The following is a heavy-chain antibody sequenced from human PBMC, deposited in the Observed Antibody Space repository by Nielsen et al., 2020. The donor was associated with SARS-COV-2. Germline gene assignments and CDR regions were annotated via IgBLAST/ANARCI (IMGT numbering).Heavy chain of an antibody. CDR3: ARRGCSSTSCYNFWSGDGVFDWFDP. V-gene: IGHV4-34*01. CDR2: INHSGST. CDR1: GGSFSGYY. Sequence: SETLSLTCALYGGSFSGYYWSWIRQPPGTGLEWIGEINHSGSTNYNPSLKSRVTISVDTSNNQFSLKLSSVTAADTAVYYCARRGCSSTSCYNFWSGDGVFDWFDPWGQGTLVTVSS. J-gene: IGHJ5*02. D-gene: IGHD2-2*02.